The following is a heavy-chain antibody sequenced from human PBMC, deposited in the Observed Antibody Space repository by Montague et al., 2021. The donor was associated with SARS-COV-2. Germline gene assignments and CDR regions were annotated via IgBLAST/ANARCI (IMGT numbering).Heavy chain of an antibody. CDR1: GGSISTYY. J-gene: IGHJ6*02. D-gene: IGHD3-9*01. CDR3: ARLPYDNSYGMDV. CDR2: IDYSGST. V-gene: IGHV4-59*01. Sequence: SETLSLTCTVSGGSISTYYWYWIRQFPGKGLEWIGYIDYSGSTNXNPSLQSRVIISVDRSKIQFLLKLNSVTAADTAVYYCARLPYDNSYGMDVWGQGTTVTVSS.